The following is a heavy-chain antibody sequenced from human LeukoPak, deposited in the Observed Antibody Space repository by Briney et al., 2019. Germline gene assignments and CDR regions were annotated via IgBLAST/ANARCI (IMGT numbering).Heavy chain of an antibody. CDR2: IIPIFGTA. Sequence: ASVKVSCKASGGTFSSYAISWVRQAPGQGLEWMGGIIPIFGTANYAQKFQGRVTITTDESTSTAYTELSSLRSEDTAVYYCASSGILTGYYSRDYYYYMDVWGKGTTVTVSS. D-gene: IGHD3-9*01. CDR1: GGTFSSYA. J-gene: IGHJ6*03. CDR3: ASSGILTGYYSRDYYYYMDV. V-gene: IGHV1-69*05.